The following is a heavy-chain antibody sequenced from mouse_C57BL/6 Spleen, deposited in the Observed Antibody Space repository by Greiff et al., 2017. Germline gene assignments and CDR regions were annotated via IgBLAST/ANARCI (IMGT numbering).Heavy chain of an antibody. J-gene: IGHJ2*01. CDR2: IDPSDSYT. CDR1: GYTFTSYW. CDR3: ARSSGTSYFDY. V-gene: IGHV1-59*01. D-gene: IGHD4-1*01. Sequence: QVQLQQPGAELVRPGTSVKLSCKASGYTFTSYWMTWVKQRPGQGLEWIGVIDPSDSYTNYNQKFKGKATLTVDTSSSTAYLQLSSLTSEDVAVYYCARSSGTSYFDYWGQGTTLTVSS.